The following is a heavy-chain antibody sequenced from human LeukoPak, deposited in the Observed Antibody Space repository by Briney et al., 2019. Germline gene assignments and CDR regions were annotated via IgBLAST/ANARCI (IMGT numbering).Heavy chain of an antibody. CDR1: GGSISSYY. CDR2: IYYIGST. D-gene: IGHD1-26*01. CDR3: ARRPLWEGFDV. Sequence: SETLSLTCTVSGGSISSYYWSWIRQPPGKGLEWIGYIYYIGSTNYNPSLKSRVTISVDTSKNQFSLKLSSVTAADTAVYYCARRPLWEGFDVWGQGTMATVSS. J-gene: IGHJ3*01. V-gene: IGHV4-59*08.